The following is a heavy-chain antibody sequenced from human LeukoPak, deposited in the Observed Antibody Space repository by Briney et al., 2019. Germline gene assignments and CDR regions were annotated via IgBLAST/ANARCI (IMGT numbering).Heavy chain of an antibody. CDR1: GYTFTSYY. D-gene: IGHD5-18*01. V-gene: IGHV1-46*01. J-gene: IGHJ4*02. CDR3: AIGGGDSYGYLPLDY. CDR2: INPSGGST. Sequence: ASVKVSCKASGYTFTSYYMHWMRQAPGQGLEWMGIINPSGGSTSYAQKFQGRVTMTRDTSTSTVYMELSSLRSEDTAVYYCAIGGGDSYGYLPLDYWGQGTLVTVSS.